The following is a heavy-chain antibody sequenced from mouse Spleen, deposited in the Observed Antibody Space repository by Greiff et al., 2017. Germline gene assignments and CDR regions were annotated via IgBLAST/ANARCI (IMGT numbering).Heavy chain of an antibody. J-gene: IGHJ1*01. CDR1: GYSITSGYY. V-gene: IGHV3-6*01. CDR2: ISYDGSN. D-gene: IGHD1-1*01. Sequence: EVQLQESGPGLVKPSQSLSLTCSVTGYSITSGYYWNWIRQFPGNTLEWMGYISYDGSNNYNPSLKNRISITRDTSKNQFFLKLNSVTTEDTATYYCARANYDGSYPYWYFDVWGAGTTVTVSS. CDR3: ARANYDGSYPYWYFDV.